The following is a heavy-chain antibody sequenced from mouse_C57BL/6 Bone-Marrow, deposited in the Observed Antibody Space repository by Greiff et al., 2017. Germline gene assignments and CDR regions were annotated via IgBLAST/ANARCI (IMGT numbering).Heavy chain of an antibody. CDR3: ARGAY. CDR1: GYAFSRYG. V-gene: IGHV1-80*01. CDR2: IYPGDGDT. J-gene: IGHJ3*01. Sequence: QVQLKQSGAELVKPGASVKISCKASGYAFSRYGITGVKQRPGKSLEWVGQIYPGDGDTNYNGKFKGKATLTADKSSSTAYMQLSSLTSDDSAVYFCARGAYWGQGTLVTVSA.